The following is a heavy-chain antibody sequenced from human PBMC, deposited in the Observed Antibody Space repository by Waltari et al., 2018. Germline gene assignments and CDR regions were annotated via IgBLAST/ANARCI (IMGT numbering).Heavy chain of an antibody. J-gene: IGHJ6*02. Sequence: QVQLVQSGAEVKKPGSSVKVSCKASGGTFSSYAISWVRQAPGQGLEWRGGIFPIFVTANYAQKCQGRVTITADESTSTAYMELSSLRSEDTALYYCARVGGGGEYYGMDVWGQGTTVTVSS. D-gene: IGHD3-16*01. CDR2: IFPIFVTA. V-gene: IGHV1-69*01. CDR3: ARVGGGGEYYGMDV. CDR1: GGTFSSYA.